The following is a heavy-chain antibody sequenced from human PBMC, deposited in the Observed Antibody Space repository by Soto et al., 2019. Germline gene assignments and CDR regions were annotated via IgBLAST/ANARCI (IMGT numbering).Heavy chain of an antibody. V-gene: IGHV3-30*18. CDR2: ISYDGSNK. CDR1: GFTFSSYG. Sequence: QAGGSLRLSCAASGFTFSSYGMHWVRQAPGKGLEWVAVISYDGSNKYYADSVKGRFTISRDNSKNTLYLQMNSLRAEDTAVYYCAKDREMATVNWYYFDYWGQGTLVTVSS. CDR3: AKDREMATVNWYYFDY. J-gene: IGHJ4*02. D-gene: IGHD4-4*01.